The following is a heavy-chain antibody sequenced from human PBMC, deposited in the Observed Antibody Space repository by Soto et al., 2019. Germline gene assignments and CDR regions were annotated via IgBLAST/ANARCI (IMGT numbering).Heavy chain of an antibody. CDR2: ISYDGSNK. J-gene: IGHJ3*02. D-gene: IGHD3-22*01. CDR1: GFTFSSYA. CDR3: VKPYYYDSSGPNGDAFDI. Sequence: QVQLVESGGGVVQPGRSLRLSCAASGFTFSSYAMHWVRQAPGKGLEWVAVISYDGSNKYYADSVKGRFTISRDNSKNTLYLQMSSLRAEDTAVYYCVKPYYYDSSGPNGDAFDIWGQGTMVTVSS. V-gene: IGHV3-30-3*02.